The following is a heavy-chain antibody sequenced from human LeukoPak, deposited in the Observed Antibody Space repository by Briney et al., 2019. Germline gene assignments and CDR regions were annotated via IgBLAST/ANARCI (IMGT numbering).Heavy chain of an antibody. D-gene: IGHD2-15*01. J-gene: IGHJ4*02. Sequence: GGSLRLSCAASGVTFSDYAMSWVRQAPGKGLEWVSDISGRGDSTYYADSVKGRFTISRDKSKNTVYLQMNSLRAEATAVYYCSPLGNCVGGSASPAIYFASWGKGTLAT. CDR2: ISGRGDST. CDR1: GVTFSDYA. V-gene: IGHV3-23*01. CDR3: SPLGNCVGGSASPAIYFAS.